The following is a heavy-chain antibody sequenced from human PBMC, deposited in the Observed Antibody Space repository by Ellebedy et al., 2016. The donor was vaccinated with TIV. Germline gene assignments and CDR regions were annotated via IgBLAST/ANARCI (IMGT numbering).Heavy chain of an antibody. CDR3: ARIAPRRTGIYYYYYMDV. V-gene: IGHV2-70*11. CDR2: IDWEDDK. Sequence: SGPTLVKPTQTLTLTCTFSGFSLSTRGMCVTWVRQPPGKALEWLARIDWEDDKEYSPSLKTRLTISKDTSKNQVVLIMTNIDPVDTGTYYCARIAPRRTGIYYYYYMDVWGQGTTVTVSS. D-gene: IGHD3/OR15-3a*01. J-gene: IGHJ6*03. CDR1: GFSLSTRGMC.